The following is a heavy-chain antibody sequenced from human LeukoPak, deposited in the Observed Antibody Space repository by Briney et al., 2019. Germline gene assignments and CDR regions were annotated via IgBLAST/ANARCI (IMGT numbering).Heavy chain of an antibody. Sequence: GGSLRLSCAASGFTFSSYWMSWVRQAPGKGLEWVANIKQDGSEKYYVDSVKGRFTISRDDAKNSLYLQMNSLRAEDTAVYYCARDTLRAAFDIWGQGTMVTVSS. D-gene: IGHD2-15*01. CDR1: GFTFSSYW. CDR2: IKQDGSEK. CDR3: ARDTLRAAFDI. V-gene: IGHV3-7*01. J-gene: IGHJ3*02.